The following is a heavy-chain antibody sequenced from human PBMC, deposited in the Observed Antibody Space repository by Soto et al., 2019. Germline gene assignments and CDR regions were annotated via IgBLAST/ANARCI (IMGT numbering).Heavy chain of an antibody. J-gene: IGHJ6*02. CDR2: IYYSGST. CDR1: GGSISSGDYY. CDR3: ARLGPTTVPTSYFTGNYNGMDV. V-gene: IGHV4-30-4*01. Sequence: QVQLQESGPGLVKPSQTLSLTCTVSGGSISSGDYYWSWIRQPPGKGLEWIGYIYYSGSTYYNPSRSRRLTVSVDTSKNQVSLKLSSVTAADTAVYCCARLGPTTVPTSYFTGNYNGMDVWGQGTTVAVSS. D-gene: IGHD4-17*01.